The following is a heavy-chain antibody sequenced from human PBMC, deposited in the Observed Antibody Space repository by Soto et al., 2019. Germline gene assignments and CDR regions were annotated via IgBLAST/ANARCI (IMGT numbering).Heavy chain of an antibody. D-gene: IGHD4-17*01. CDR3: AHKLPVTTSAFDI. J-gene: IGHJ3*02. V-gene: IGHV2-5*01. CDR2: IYWTDDK. CDR1: GFSLNTSGVG. Sequence: SGPTLVNPTQTLTLTCTFSGFSLNTSGVGVGWVRQPPGRPLEWLAVIYWTDDKRYSPSLKSRLSITKDTSKNQVVPTMTNMDPMDTAIFFCAHKLPVTTSAFDIWGQGTMVTVSS.